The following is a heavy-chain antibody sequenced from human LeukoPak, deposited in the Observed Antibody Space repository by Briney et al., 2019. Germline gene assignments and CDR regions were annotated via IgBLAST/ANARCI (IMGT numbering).Heavy chain of an antibody. CDR2: ISYDGSNK. V-gene: IGHV3-30*04. Sequence: PGRSLRLSCAASGFTFSDYSMPWVRQAPGKGLEWVAVISYDGSNKYYADSVKGRFTISRDNSKNTLYLQMNSLRAEDTAVYYCARAGGGRRMIAFDYWGQGTLVTVSS. CDR3: ARAGGGRRMIAFDY. CDR1: GFTFSDYS. D-gene: IGHD3-16*01. J-gene: IGHJ4*02.